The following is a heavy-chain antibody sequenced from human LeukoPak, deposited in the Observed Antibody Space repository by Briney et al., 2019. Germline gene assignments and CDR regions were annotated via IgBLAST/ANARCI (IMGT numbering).Heavy chain of an antibody. D-gene: IGHD2-2*01. V-gene: IGHV4-59*08. CDR3: ARQGWRSRGEQGFDY. J-gene: IGHJ4*02. CDR2: IYYSGST. CDR1: GGSISSYY. Sequence: SETLSLTCTVSGGSISSYYWGWIRQPPGKGLEWIGYIYYSGSTNYNPSLKSRVTISVDTSKNQFSLKLSSVTAADTAVYYCARQGWRSRGEQGFDYWGQGTLVTVSS.